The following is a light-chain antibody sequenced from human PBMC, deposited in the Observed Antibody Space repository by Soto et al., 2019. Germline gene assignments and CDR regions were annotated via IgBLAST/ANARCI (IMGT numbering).Light chain of an antibody. Sequence: SYELTQPPSVSVAPGQTARITCGGNNIGSKNVHWYQQKPGQAPVLVVYDSNVRPSGIPEPFSGSNSGNTATLTISRVEAGDEADYYCQVWDSSVDHQVFGGGTKLTVL. V-gene: IGLV3-21*02. CDR2: DSN. CDR3: QVWDSSVDHQV. CDR1: NIGSKN. J-gene: IGLJ3*02.